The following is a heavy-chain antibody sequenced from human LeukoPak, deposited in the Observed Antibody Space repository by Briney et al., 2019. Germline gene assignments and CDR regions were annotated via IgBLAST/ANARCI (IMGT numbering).Heavy chain of an antibody. J-gene: IGHJ4*02. D-gene: IGHD1-26*01. Sequence: GGSLRLSCAASGFTFSSYGMHWVRQAPGKGLEWVAVISYDGSNKYYADSVKGRFTISRDNSKNTLYLQMNSLRAEGTAVYYCAKDSGLLYLDYWGQGTLVTVSS. V-gene: IGHV3-30*18. CDR2: ISYDGSNK. CDR1: GFTFSSYG. CDR3: AKDSGLLYLDY.